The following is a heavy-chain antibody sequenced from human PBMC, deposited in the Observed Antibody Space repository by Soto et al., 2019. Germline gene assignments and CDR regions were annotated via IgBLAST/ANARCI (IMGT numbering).Heavy chain of an antibody. V-gene: IGHV1-3*01. D-gene: IGHD3-16*01. J-gene: IGHJ4*02. CDR2: INAGNGNT. Sequence: QVQLVQSGAEVKKPGASVKVSCKASGYTFTSYAMHWVRQAPGQRLEWMGWINAGNGNTKYSQKFQGRVTITRDTSARPADMELSSLRSKGTAVYYCARQAEGGYTYVYWGQGTLVTVSS. CDR1: GYTFTSYA. CDR3: ARQAEGGYTYVY.